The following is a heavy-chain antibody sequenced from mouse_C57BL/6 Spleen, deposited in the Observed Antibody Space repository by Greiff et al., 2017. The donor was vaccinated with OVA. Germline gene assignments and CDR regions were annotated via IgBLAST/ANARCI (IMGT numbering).Heavy chain of an antibody. CDR1: GYTFTDYY. CDR3: ARKDDGYPAWFAY. Sequence: VQLQQSGPELVKPGASVKISCKASGYTFTDYYMNWVKQSHGKSLEWIGDINPNNGGTSYNQKFKGKATLTVDKSSSTAYMELRSLTSEDSAVYYCARKDDGYPAWFAYWGQGTLVTVSA. J-gene: IGHJ3*01. V-gene: IGHV1-26*01. D-gene: IGHD2-3*01. CDR2: INPNNGGT.